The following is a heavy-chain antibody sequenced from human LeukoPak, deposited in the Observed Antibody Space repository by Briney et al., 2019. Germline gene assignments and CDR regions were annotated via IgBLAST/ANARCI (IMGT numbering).Heavy chain of an antibody. CDR1: GYTFTNYW. J-gene: IGHJ6*02. Sequence: GESLKISCQGSGYTFTNYWIGWVRQMPGKGLEWMGIIYPGDSDTRYSPSFQGQVTISADQSISTAYLQWMSLKASDNAMYYCARLRDGNYYYGMDVWGQGTTVTVSS. D-gene: IGHD5-24*01. V-gene: IGHV5-51*01. CDR3: ARLRDGNYYYGMDV. CDR2: IYPGDSDT.